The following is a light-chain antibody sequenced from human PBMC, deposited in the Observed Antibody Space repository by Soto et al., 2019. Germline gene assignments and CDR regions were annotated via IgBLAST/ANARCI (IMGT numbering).Light chain of an antibody. J-gene: IGKJ5*01. Sequence: IQMTQSPSSLSASVGDKVSITCRASQGISSYLAWYQQKPGKAPKLLIYAASTLQSGVPSRFSGSGSGTDFTLTISCLQSEDFATYYCQQYYSYPITFGQGTRLEIK. CDR1: QGISSY. CDR2: AAS. V-gene: IGKV1-8*01. CDR3: QQYYSYPIT.